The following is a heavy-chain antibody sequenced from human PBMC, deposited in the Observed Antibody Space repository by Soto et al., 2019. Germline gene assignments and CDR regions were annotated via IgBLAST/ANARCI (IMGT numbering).Heavy chain of an antibody. V-gene: IGHV3-23*01. Sequence: EVQLLESGGGLVQPGGSLRLSCVGSGFTFSSYDMTCVRQAPGKGLEWVSSFSFYGRRDNTYYEDSVKGRFTISRDTSRNTVYLQMDKLRVENTAVYYCAKPLYNDNGGPNDPRGQGTLVTVSS. CDR2: FSFYGRRDNT. D-gene: IGHD1-1*01. CDR1: GFTFSSYD. J-gene: IGHJ5*02. CDR3: AKPLYNDNGGPNDP.